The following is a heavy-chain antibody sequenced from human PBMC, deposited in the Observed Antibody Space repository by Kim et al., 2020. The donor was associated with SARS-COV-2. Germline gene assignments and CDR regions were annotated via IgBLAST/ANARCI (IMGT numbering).Heavy chain of an antibody. CDR3: ATENVCPLN. Sequence: GSKYDPGAVDGRFTISRDNSKNTLYLQMNSLRAEDTAVYYCATENVCPLNWGQGTLVTVSS. J-gene: IGHJ4*02. V-gene: IGHV3-23*01. CDR2: GSK.